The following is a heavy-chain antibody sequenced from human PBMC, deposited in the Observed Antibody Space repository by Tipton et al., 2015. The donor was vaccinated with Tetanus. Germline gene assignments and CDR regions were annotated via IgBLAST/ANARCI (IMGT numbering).Heavy chain of an antibody. CDR1: GYTFTGYY. D-gene: IGHD1/OR15-1a*01. V-gene: IGHV1-2*02. J-gene: IGHJ6*02. Sequence: QSGAEVKKPGASVKVSCKASGYTFTGYYMHWVRQAPGQGLEWMGWINPNSGGTNYAQKFQGRVTMTRDTSISTAYMEVSRLRSDDTATYYCAQNKRGDYYYYYGWDVWGPGTTVTVSS. CDR2: INPNSGGT. CDR3: AQNKRGDYYYYYGWDV.